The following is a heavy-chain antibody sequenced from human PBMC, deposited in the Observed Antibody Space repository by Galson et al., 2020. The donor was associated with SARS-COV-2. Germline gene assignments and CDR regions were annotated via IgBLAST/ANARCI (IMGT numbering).Heavy chain of an antibody. CDR1: GFTFDDYA. V-gene: IGHV3-9*01. CDR3: AKGSYYDSSGLDY. J-gene: IGHJ4*02. Sequence: SLKISCAASGFTFDDYAMHWVRQAPGKGLEWVSGISWNSGSIGYADSVKGRFTISRDNAKNSLYLQMNSLRAEDTALYYCAKGSYYDSSGLDYWGQGTLVTVSS. CDR2: ISWNSGSI. D-gene: IGHD3-22*01.